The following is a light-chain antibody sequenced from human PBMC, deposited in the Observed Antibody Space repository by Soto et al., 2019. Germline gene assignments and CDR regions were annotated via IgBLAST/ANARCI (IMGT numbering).Light chain of an antibody. CDR3: QQYNSYSWT. V-gene: IGKV1-5*01. CDR1: QSISSW. Sequence: DIQMTQSPSTLSSSLGDRVTITCRASQSISSWLAWYQQKPGKAPKLLIYDASSLESGVPSRFSGSGSGTEFTLTISSLKNDDFATYYCQQYNSYSWTFGQGTKVDIK. J-gene: IGKJ1*01. CDR2: DAS.